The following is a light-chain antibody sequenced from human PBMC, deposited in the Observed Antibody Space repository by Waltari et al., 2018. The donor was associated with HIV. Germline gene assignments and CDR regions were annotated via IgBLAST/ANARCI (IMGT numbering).Light chain of an antibody. CDR2: WAS. CDR3: QQYYSIPYT. V-gene: IGKV4-1*01. Sequence: DIAMTQSTESLTLALGERATITCKSIQNIRYRANSKSYLAWYQQKAGQSPKLLIYWASTRDSGVPERFSGSGSGTDFTLTINSLQAEDVAVYYCQQYYSIPYTFGQGTKLEIE. J-gene: IGKJ2*01. CDR1: QNIRYRANSKSY.